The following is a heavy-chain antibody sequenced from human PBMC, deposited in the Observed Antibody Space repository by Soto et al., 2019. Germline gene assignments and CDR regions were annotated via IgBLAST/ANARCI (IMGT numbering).Heavy chain of an antibody. CDR3: ARSYTKYYVDY. D-gene: IGHD3-10*01. Sequence: QVQLQESGPGLVTPSQTLSLTCTVSGGPISSGGYYWTWIRQHPGKGLEWIGFIYYSGSTNYNPSLKSRVTMSVDTSKNQFSLKLSSVTGADTAVYYCARSYTKYYVDYWGQGTLVTVSS. V-gene: IGHV4-31*03. CDR2: IYYSGST. J-gene: IGHJ4*02. CDR1: GGPISSGGYY.